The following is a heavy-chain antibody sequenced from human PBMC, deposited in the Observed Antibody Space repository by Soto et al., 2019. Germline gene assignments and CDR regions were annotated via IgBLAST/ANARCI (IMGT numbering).Heavy chain of an antibody. CDR1: GFTFSNAW. CDR3: TTPYDYIWGSYRYTPVN. V-gene: IGHV3-15*01. Sequence: GGSLRLSCAASGFTFSNAWMSWVHQAPGKGLEWVGRIKSKTDGGTTDYAAPVKGRFTISRDDSKNTLYLQMNSLKTEDTAVYYCTTPYDYIWGSYRYTPVNWGQGTLVTVSS. D-gene: IGHD3-16*02. CDR2: IKSKTDGGTT. J-gene: IGHJ4*02.